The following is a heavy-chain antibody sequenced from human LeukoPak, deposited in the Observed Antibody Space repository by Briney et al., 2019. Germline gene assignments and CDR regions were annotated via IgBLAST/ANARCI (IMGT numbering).Heavy chain of an antibody. CDR3: ARGLSGTYFALDY. D-gene: IGHD3-10*01. Sequence: GGSLRLSCAASGFTFSSYAMNWVRQAPGKGLEWVSGTSGSGSSTYYADSVKGRFTISRDNSKNTLSLQVNSLRAEDTAVYYCARGLSGTYFALDYWGQGTRVTVSS. V-gene: IGHV3-23*01. CDR2: TSGSGSST. J-gene: IGHJ4*02. CDR1: GFTFSSYA.